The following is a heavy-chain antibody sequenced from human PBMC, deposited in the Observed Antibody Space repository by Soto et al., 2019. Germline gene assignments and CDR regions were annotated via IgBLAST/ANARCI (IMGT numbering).Heavy chain of an antibody. J-gene: IGHJ6*02. V-gene: IGHV1-69*12. CDR1: GGTFSSYA. Sequence: QVQLVQSGAEVKKPGSSVKVSCKASGGTFSSYAISWVRQAPGQGLEWMGGIIPIFGTANYAQKFQGRVTITAGESTSTAYMGLSSLRSEDTAVYYCARGLSSSWPYYYYYYGMDVWGQGTTVTVSS. CDR3: ARGLSSSWPYYYYYYGMDV. CDR2: IIPIFGTA. D-gene: IGHD6-13*01.